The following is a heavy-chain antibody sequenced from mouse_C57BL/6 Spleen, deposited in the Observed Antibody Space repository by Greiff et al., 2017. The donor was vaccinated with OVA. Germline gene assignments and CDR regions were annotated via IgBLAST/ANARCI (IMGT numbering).Heavy chain of an antibody. CDR3: ARSTPGYFDY. CDR2: IYPGDGDT. CDR1: GYAFSSYW. V-gene: IGHV1-80*01. Sequence: QVQLKESGAELVKPGASVKISCKASGYAFSSYWMNWVKQRPGKGLEWIGQIYPGDGDTNYNGKFKGKATLTADKSSSTAYMQLSSLTSEDSAVYFCARSTPGYFDYWGQGTTLTVSS. J-gene: IGHJ2*01.